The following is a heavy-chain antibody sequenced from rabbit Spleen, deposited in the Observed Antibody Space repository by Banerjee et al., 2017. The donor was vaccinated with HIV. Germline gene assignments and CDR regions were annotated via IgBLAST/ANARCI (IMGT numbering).Heavy chain of an antibody. CDR3: ARGDASDGYAFKL. CDR1: GIDFSSYS. J-gene: IGHJ4*01. V-gene: IGHV1S47*01. CDR2: IYPGFGIT. Sequence: QEQLEESAGGLVKPGGSLKLSCKASGIDFSSYSIHWVRQAPGKGLEWIAYIYPGFGITNYANSVKGRFTISSDNAQNTVFLQMTSLTASDTATYFCARGDASDGYAFKLWGQGTLVTVS. D-gene: IGHD6-1*01.